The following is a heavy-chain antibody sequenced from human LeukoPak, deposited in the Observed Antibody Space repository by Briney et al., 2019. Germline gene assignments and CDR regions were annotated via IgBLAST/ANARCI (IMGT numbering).Heavy chain of an antibody. J-gene: IGHJ4*02. CDR2: IKQDGSEK. D-gene: IGHD6-13*01. CDR3: ARDSAGNDY. V-gene: IGHV3-7*01. Sequence: PGGSLRLPCAASGFTFSTYWMSWVHQAPGKGLEWVANIKQDGSEKYYIDSVKGRFTISRDNAKNSLYLQMNSLRAEDTAMYYCARDSAGNDYWGQGTLVTVSS. CDR1: GFTFSTYW.